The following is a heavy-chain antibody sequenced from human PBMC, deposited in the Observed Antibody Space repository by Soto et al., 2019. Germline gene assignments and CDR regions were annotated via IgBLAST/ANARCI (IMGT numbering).Heavy chain of an antibody. CDR2: ISGSGGGT. V-gene: IGHV3-23*01. Sequence: GSLRLSCAASGFTFSSYAMSWVRQAPGKGLEWVSTISGSGGGTYYADSMKGRFTISRDNSKNTLYLQMYSLRVEDTAVYYCARESDHWGQGTLVTVPQ. CDR3: ARESDH. J-gene: IGHJ4*02. CDR1: GFTFSSYA.